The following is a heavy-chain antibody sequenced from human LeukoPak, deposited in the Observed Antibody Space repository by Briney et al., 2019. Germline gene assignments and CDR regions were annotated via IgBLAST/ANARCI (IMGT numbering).Heavy chain of an antibody. CDR3: AKDSLADSSGYSYRGCFDF. V-gene: IGHV3-30-3*01. CDR2: ISYDGSNK. Sequence: GGSLRLSCAASGFTFSSYAMHWVRQAPGKGLEWVAVISYDGSNKYYADSVKGRFTISRDNSKNTLYLQMNSLRAEDTAVYYCAKDSLADSSGYSYRGCFDFWGQGTLVTVSS. D-gene: IGHD3-22*01. CDR1: GFTFSSYA. J-gene: IGHJ4*02.